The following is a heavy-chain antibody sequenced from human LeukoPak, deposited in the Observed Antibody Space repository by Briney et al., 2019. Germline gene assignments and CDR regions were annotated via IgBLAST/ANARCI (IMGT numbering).Heavy chain of an antibody. CDR3: ARGTLKAAATDFDY. Sequence: GGSLRLSCASSGFTFDDYGMSWVRQAPGKGLEWVSGINWNGGSTGYADSVKGRFTVSRDNAKNSLYLQMNSLRAEDTALYYCARGTLKAAATDFDYWGQGTLVTVSS. V-gene: IGHV3-20*04. CDR1: GFTFDDYG. CDR2: INWNGGST. D-gene: IGHD6-13*01. J-gene: IGHJ4*02.